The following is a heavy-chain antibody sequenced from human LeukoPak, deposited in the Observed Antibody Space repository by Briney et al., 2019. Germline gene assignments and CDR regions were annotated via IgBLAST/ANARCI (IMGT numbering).Heavy chain of an antibody. D-gene: IGHD4-11*01. CDR1: GFTFSSYA. CDR2: ISYDGSSK. CDR3: ARGVKEALDY. J-gene: IGHJ4*02. V-gene: IGHV3-30-3*01. Sequence: PGRSLRLSCAASGFTFSSYAMHWVRQAPGKGLEWVAVISYDGSSKYYADSVKGRFTISRDNSKNTLYLQMNSLRAEDTAVYYCARGVKEALDYWGQGTLVTVSS.